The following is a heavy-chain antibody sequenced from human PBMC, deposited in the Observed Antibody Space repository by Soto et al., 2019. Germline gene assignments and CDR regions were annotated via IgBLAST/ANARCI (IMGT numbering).Heavy chain of an antibody. V-gene: IGHV3-23*01. CDR3: AKDSSSTRRGAFDI. CDR1: GFTFSSYA. Sequence: EVQLLESGGGLVQPGGSLRLSCATSGFTFSSYAMSWVRQAPGKGLEWVSGISASGGSTYYADSVKGRFTISRDNSKNTLYLQMNSLGTEDTAVYYCAKDSSSTRRGAFDIWGQGTMVTVSS. J-gene: IGHJ3*02. D-gene: IGHD3-10*01. CDR2: ISASGGST.